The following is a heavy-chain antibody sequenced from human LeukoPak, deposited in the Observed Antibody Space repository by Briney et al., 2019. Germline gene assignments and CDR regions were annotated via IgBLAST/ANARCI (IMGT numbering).Heavy chain of an antibody. J-gene: IGHJ4*02. Sequence: GGSLRLSCAASGFTFSSYGMHWVRQAPGKGLEWVAFIRYDGSNKYYADSVKGRFTISRDNSKNTLYLQMNNLRAEDTAVYYCAKDSGYSYGYDNWGQGTLVTVSS. CDR3: AKDSGYSYGYDN. CDR2: IRYDGSNK. CDR1: GFTFSSYG. V-gene: IGHV3-30*02. D-gene: IGHD5-18*01.